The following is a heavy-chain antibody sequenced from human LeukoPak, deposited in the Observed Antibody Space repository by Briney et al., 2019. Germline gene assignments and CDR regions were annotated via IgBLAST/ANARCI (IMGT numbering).Heavy chain of an antibody. CDR3: ARAIGVYSSSSLVRFDP. Sequence: PSETLSLTCAVYGGSFSGYYWSWIRQPPGKGLEWIGEINHSGSTNYNPSLKSRVTILVDTSKNQFSLKLSSVTAADTAVYYCARAIGVYSSSSLVRFDPWGQGTLVTVSS. V-gene: IGHV4-34*01. J-gene: IGHJ5*02. CDR2: INHSGST. CDR1: GGSFSGYY. D-gene: IGHD6-13*01.